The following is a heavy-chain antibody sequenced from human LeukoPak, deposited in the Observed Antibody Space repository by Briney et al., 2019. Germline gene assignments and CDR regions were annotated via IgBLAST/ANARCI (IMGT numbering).Heavy chain of an antibody. CDR3: TRGGVDF. CDR1: GFTVSTNY. V-gene: IGHV3-74*01. Sequence: GSLRLSCAASGFTVSTNYMSWVRQAPGKGLVWVSRINSDGSTTTYADSVKGRFTISRNNAKNTLYLQMNSLRAEDTAVYYCTRGGVDFWGQGTLVTVS. CDR2: INSDGSTT. J-gene: IGHJ4*02. D-gene: IGHD6-25*01.